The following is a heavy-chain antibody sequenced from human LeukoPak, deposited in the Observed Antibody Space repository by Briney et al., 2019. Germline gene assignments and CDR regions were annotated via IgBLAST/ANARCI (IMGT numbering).Heavy chain of an antibody. J-gene: IGHJ4*02. Sequence: GGSLRLSCAASGFTFSSYGMHWVRQAPGKGLEWVAVISYDGSNKYYADSVKGRFTISRDNSKNTLYLQMNSLRAEDTAVYYCAKIGAEATGYWGQGTLVTVSS. CDR1: GFTFSSYG. V-gene: IGHV3-30*18. D-gene: IGHD1-26*01. CDR2: ISYDGSNK. CDR3: AKIGAEATGY.